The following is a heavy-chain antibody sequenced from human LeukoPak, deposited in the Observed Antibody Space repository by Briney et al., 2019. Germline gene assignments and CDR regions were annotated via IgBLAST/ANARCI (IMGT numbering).Heavy chain of an antibody. D-gene: IGHD3-10*01. Sequence: GGSLRLSCAAPGFTFSSYAMSWVRQAPGKGLEWVSAISGSGGSTYYADPVKGRFTISRDNSKNTLYLQMNSLRAEDTAVYYCAKDPMVRVREPLFDYWGQGTLVTVSS. V-gene: IGHV3-23*01. CDR3: AKDPMVRVREPLFDY. CDR1: GFTFSSYA. CDR2: ISGSGGST. J-gene: IGHJ4*02.